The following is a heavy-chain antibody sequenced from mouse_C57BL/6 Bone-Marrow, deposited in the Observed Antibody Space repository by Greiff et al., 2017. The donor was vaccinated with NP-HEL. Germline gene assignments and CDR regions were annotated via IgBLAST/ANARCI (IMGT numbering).Heavy chain of an antibody. CDR2: IWRGGST. D-gene: IGHD2-2*01. CDR1: GFSLTSYG. CDR3: AKTPLRGYYYAMDY. J-gene: IGHJ4*01. Sequence: VQLQQSGPGLVQPSQSLSITCTVSGFSLTSYGVHWVRQSPGKGLEWLGVIWRGGSTDYNAAFMSRLSITKDNSKSQVFFKMNSLQADDTAIYYCAKTPLRGYYYAMDYWGQGTSVTVSS. V-gene: IGHV2-5*01.